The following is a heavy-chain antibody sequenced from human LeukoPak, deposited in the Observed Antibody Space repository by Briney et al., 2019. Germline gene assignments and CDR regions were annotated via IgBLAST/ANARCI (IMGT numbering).Heavy chain of an antibody. Sequence: SETLSLTCTVAGGSISGYYWMWIRQPPGEGLEWIGYLYYSGNTKYSPSLMSRVTISEDTSKNQASLKLTSVTAADTAVYYCARGVAGSGSTPNYWGQGTLVTVSS. V-gene: IGHV4-59*01. CDR2: LYYSGNT. J-gene: IGHJ4*02. CDR1: GGSISGYY. D-gene: IGHD1-26*01. CDR3: ARGVAGSGSTPNY.